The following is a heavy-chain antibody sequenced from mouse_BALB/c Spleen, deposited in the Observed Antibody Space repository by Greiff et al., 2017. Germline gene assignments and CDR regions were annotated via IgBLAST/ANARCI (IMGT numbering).Heavy chain of an antibody. D-gene: IGHD2-4*01. V-gene: IGHV4-1*02. CDR3: ARPGLRAWFAY. Sequence: EVKLQESGGGLVQPGGSLKLSCAASGFDFSRYWMSWVRQAPGKGLEWIGEINPDSSTINYTPSLKDKFIISRDNAKNTLYLQMSKVRSEDTALYYCARPGLRAWFAYWGQGTLVTVSA. CDR1: GFDFSRYW. J-gene: IGHJ3*01. CDR2: INPDSSTI.